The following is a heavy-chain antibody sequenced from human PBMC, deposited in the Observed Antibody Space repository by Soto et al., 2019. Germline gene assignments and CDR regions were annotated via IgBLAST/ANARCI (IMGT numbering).Heavy chain of an antibody. D-gene: IGHD2-15*01. CDR2: ISYDGSNK. CDR3: ARAKDIVVVVAAISDY. J-gene: IGHJ4*02. Sequence: QVQLVESGGGVVQPGRSLRLSCAASGFTFSSYAMHWVRQAPGKGLEWVAVISYDGSNKYYADSVKGRFTISRDNSKNTLYLQMNSLRAEDTAVYYCARAKDIVVVVAAISDYWGQGTLVTVSS. CDR1: GFTFSSYA. V-gene: IGHV3-30-3*01.